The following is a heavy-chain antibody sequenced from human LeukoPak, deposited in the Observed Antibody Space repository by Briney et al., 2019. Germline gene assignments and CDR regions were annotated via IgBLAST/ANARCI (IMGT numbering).Heavy chain of an antibody. CDR1: GFTFSSYG. Sequence: EPGGSLRLSCAASGFTFSSYGMHWVRQAPGKGLEWVANINQDGSGDYYVDSVKGRFTISRDNAKNSLYLQMNSLRADDTAVYFCARGTGHASGWSYYFNYWGQGTLVTVSS. J-gene: IGHJ4*02. CDR2: INQDGSGD. CDR3: ARGTGHASGWSYYFNY. V-gene: IGHV3-7*03. D-gene: IGHD6-19*01.